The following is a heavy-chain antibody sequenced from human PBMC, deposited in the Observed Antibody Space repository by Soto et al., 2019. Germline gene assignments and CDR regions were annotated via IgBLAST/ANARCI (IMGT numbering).Heavy chain of an antibody. CDR2: IIPIFGTA. J-gene: IGHJ6*02. V-gene: IGHV1-69*13. CDR3: ARAFGEMATISVLYYYGMDV. CDR1: GGTFSSYA. Sequence: SVKVSCKASGGTFSSYAISWVRQAPGQGLEWMGGIIPIFGTANYAQKFQGRVTITADESTSTAYMELSSLRSEDTAVYYCARAFGEMATISVLYYYGMDVWGQGTTVTVSS. D-gene: IGHD3-10*01.